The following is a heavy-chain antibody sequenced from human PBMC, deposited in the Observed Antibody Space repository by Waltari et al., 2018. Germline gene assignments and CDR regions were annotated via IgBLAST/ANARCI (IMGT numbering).Heavy chain of an antibody. CDR3: AKGATSRRGGAQGYYFDY. D-gene: IGHD3-16*01. J-gene: IGHJ4*02. CDR1: GFTFSSYS. V-gene: IGHV3-21*01. CDR2: ISSSSSYI. Sequence: EVQLVESGGGLVKPGGSLRLSCAASGFTFSSYSMNWVRQAPGKGLEWVSSISSSSSYIYYADSVKGRFTISRDNAKNSRYLQMNSLRAEDTAVYYCAKGATSRRGGAQGYYFDYRGQGTLVTVSS.